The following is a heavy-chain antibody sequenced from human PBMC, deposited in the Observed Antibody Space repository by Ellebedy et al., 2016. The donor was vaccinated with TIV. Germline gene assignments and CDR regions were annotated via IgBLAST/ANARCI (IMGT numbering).Heavy chain of an antibody. CDR3: ARVLPVTDSTAFDI. J-gene: IGHJ3*02. D-gene: IGHD6-13*01. CDR2: IYYSGST. V-gene: IGHV4-39*07. CDR1: DGSINSDPYY. Sequence: MPSETLSLTCTVSDGSINSDPYYWGWIRQPPGKGLEWIGSIYYSGSTFSSPSLTSRVTISIDRSSNQFSLKLNSVTAADTAVYFCARVLPVTDSTAFDIWGPGTMVTVSS.